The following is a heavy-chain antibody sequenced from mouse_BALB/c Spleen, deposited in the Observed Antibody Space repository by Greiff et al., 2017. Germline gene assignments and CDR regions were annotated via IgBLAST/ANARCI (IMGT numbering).Heavy chain of an antibody. J-gene: IGHJ1*01. V-gene: IGHV5-12-2*01. CDR2: ISNGGGST. CDR3: ARLRVYYGSSYWYFDV. CDR1: GFTFSSYT. D-gene: IGHD1-1*01. Sequence: EVKLVESGGGLVQPGGSLKLTCAASGFTFSSYTMSWVRQTPEKRLEWVAYISNGGGSTYYPDTVKGRFTISRDNAKNALYLQMSSLKSEGTAMYYCARLRVYYGSSYWYFDVWGAGTTVTVSA.